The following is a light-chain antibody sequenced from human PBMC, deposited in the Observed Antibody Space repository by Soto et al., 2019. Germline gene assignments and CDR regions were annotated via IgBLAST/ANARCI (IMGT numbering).Light chain of an antibody. CDR3: QQYGSSQS. V-gene: IGKV3-20*01. CDR2: GAS. J-gene: IGKJ1*01. CDR1: QSVSFSY. Sequence: EIVLTQSPGTLSLSPGERATLSCRASQSVSFSYLAWYQQKPGQAPRRLIYGASSRATGIPDRFSVSGSGTDFTLTISRLEPEDFAVYYCQQYGSSQSFGQGTKVEIK.